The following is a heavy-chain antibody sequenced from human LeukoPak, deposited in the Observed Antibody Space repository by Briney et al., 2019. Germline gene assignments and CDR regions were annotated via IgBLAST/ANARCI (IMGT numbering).Heavy chain of an antibody. CDR3: AAYRLPDSFDY. CDR2: IYYSGST. V-gene: IGHV4-59*12. Sequence: SETLSLTCTVSGGSISSYYWSWIRQPPGKGLEWIGYIYYSGSTNYNPSLKSRVTISVDTSKNQFSLKLSSVTAADTAVYYCAAYRLPDSFDYWGQGTLVTVSS. J-gene: IGHJ4*02. D-gene: IGHD4-11*01. CDR1: GGSISSYY.